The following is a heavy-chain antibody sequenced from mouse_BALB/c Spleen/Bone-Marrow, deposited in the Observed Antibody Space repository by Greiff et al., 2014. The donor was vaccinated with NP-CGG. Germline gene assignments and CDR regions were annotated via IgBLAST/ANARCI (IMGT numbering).Heavy chain of an antibody. D-gene: IGHD1-1*01. Sequence: VQLQQSAAELARPGASVKMSCKASGYTFSSYTMHWVKQRPGQDLEWIGFINPSSDYAEYNEKFKDKTTLTADKSSSTAYMQLSSLTYEDSAVYYCAKPTVVADFDYWGQGTTLIVSS. J-gene: IGHJ2*01. CDR1: GYTFSSYT. CDR3: AKPTVVADFDY. V-gene: IGHV1-4*02. CDR2: INPSSDYA.